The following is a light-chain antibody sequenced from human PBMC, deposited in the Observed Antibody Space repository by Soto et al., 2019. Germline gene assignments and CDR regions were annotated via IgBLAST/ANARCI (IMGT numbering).Light chain of an antibody. Sequence: QSALTQPASVSGSPGQSITISCTGTSSDVGYYDYVSWYQQHPGKAPKLMIYEVSNRPSGVSNRFSGSKSGNTASLTISGLQAEDEADYYCSSYTGSSTYVFGTGTQLTVL. V-gene: IGLV2-14*01. J-gene: IGLJ1*01. CDR1: SSDVGYYDY. CDR3: SSYTGSSTYV. CDR2: EVS.